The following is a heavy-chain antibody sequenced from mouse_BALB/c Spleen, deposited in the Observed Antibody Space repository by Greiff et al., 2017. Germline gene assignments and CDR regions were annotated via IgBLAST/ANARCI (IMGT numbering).Heavy chain of an antibody. V-gene: IGHV10-1*02. Sequence: EVQLKESGGGLVQPKGSLKLSCAASGFTFNTYAMNWVRQAPGKGLEWVARIRSKSNNYATYYADSVKDRFTISRDDSQSMLYLQMNNLKTEDTAMYYCVRQRGMITTEWYFDVWGAGTTVTVSS. J-gene: IGHJ1*01. CDR2: IRSKSNNYAT. D-gene: IGHD2-4*01. CDR3: VRQRGMITTEWYFDV. CDR1: GFTFNTYA.